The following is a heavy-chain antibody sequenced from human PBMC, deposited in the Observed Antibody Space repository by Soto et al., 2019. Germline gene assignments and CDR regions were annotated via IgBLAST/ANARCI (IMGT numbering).Heavy chain of an antibody. CDR1: GGTFSSYA. D-gene: IGHD3-10*01. V-gene: IGHV1-69*13. Sequence: SVKVSCKASGGTFSSYAISWVRQAPGQGLEWMGGIIPIFGTANYAQKFQGRVTITADESTSTAYMELSSLRSEDTAVYYGARYHVRVRGGGYYCGMDVWGQGTTVTVSS. CDR3: ARYHVRVRGGGYYCGMDV. J-gene: IGHJ6*02. CDR2: IIPIFGTA.